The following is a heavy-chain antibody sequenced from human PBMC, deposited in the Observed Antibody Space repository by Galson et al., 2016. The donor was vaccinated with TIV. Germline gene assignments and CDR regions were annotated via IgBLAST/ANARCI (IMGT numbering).Heavy chain of an antibody. Sequence: SLRLSCAASGFTFDDYGVSWVRQAPGKGLEWVSSINWNGGSTGYADSVNGRFTISRDNAKNSLYLQMNSLRAEDTALYYCAREVACGGACYYFDNWGQGTLVTVSS. V-gene: IGHV3-20*04. J-gene: IGHJ4*02. CDR2: INWNGGST. CDR1: GFTFDDYG. CDR3: AREVACGGACYYFDN. D-gene: IGHD2-21*02.